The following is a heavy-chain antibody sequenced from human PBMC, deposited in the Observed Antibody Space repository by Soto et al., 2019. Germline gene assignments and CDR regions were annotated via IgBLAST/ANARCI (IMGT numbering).Heavy chain of an antibody. CDR1: GGTFSSYA. CDR2: IIPIFGTA. D-gene: IGHD1-26*01. CDR3: ARYSGSYQNRFDY. Sequence: QVQLVQSGAEVKKPGSSVKVSCKASGGTFSSYAISWVRQAPGQGLEWMGGIIPIFGTANYAQKFQGRVTLTPDESTSTAYRERSSLRSEDTAVYYCARYSGSYQNRFDYWGQGTLVTVSS. V-gene: IGHV1-69*05. J-gene: IGHJ4*02.